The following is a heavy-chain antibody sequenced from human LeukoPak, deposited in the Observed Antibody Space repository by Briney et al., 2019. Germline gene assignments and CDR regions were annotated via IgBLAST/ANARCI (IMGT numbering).Heavy chain of an antibody. CDR2: INHNGNVN. V-gene: IGHV3-7*03. D-gene: IGHD3-16*01. CDR1: GFSFTSYA. J-gene: IGHJ6*02. Sequence: GRSLRLSCAASGFSFTSYAMHWARQAPGKGLEWVASINHNGNVNYYVDSVKGRFTISRDNAKNSLYLQMSNLRAEDTAVYFCARGGGLDVWGQGATVTVSS. CDR3: ARGGGLDV.